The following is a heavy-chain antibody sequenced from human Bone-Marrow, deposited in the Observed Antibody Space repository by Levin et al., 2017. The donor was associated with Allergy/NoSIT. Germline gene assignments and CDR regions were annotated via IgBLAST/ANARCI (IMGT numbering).Heavy chain of an antibody. J-gene: IGHJ4*02. V-gene: IGHV3-23*01. Sequence: GGSLRLSCAASGFSFSDCAMSWVRQAPGKGLQWVSGISSGGSSTYYADSVKGRFTISRDNSKNTLFLEMNSLRAEDTAVYYCAKAQHISLMVYAKPFDNWGQGTLVSVSS. D-gene: IGHD2-8*01. CDR3: AKAQHISLMVYAKPFDN. CDR1: GFSFSDCA. CDR2: ISSGGSST.